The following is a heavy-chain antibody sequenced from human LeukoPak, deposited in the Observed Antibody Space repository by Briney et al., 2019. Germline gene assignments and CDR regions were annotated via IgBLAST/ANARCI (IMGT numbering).Heavy chain of an antibody. J-gene: IGHJ4*02. CDR1: GGSLSGFY. Sequence: PSETLSLTCVVNGGSLSGFYWNWIRQPPGKGLEWIGDVHHSGSTNYNPSLESRVTISLDTSKNVVSLKLTSVTAADTAFYYCARSAHDYVWGTLGYWGQGTLVTVSS. CDR2: VHHSGST. V-gene: IGHV4-34*01. CDR3: ARSAHDYVWGTLGY. D-gene: IGHD3-16*01.